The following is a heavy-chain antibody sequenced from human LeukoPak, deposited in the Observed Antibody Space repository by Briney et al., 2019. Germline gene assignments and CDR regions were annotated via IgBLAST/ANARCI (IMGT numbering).Heavy chain of an antibody. CDR1: GFTFSSYA. D-gene: IGHD6-13*01. CDR2: ISYDGSNK. V-gene: IGHV3-30*04. Sequence: QPGGSLRLSCAASGFTFSSYAMHWVRQAPGKGLEWVAVISYDGSNKYYADSVKGRFTISRDNSKNTLYLQMNSLRAEDTAVYYCAKDLGPAAAGGNNWFDPWGQGTLVTVSS. J-gene: IGHJ5*02. CDR3: AKDLGPAAAGGNNWFDP.